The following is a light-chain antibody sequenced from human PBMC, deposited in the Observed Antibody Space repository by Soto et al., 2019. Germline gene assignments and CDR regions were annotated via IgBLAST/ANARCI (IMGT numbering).Light chain of an antibody. V-gene: IGKV3-20*01. CDR1: QSVSSSF. Sequence: EIVLTQSPGTLSLSPGERATLSCRASQSVSSSFLAWYQQTPGQAPRLLIYGASSRATGIPDRFSGSGSGKDFTLTSSRLDPEVVAVYYCQQYGSSPLTFGGGTKVEIK. J-gene: IGKJ4*01. CDR2: GAS. CDR3: QQYGSSPLT.